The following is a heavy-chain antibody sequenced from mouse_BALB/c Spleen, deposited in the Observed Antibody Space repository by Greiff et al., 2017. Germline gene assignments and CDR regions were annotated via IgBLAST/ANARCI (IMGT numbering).Heavy chain of an antibody. CDR1: GFNIKDTY. D-gene: IGHD1-1*01. V-gene: IGHV14-3*02. CDR2: IDPANGNT. J-gene: IGHJ4*01. CDR3: ASSYVGAMDD. Sequence: VHVKQSGAELVKPGASVKLSCTASGFNIKDTYMHWVKQRPEQGLEWIGRIDPANGNTKYDPKFQGKATITADTSSNTAYLQLSSLTSEDTAVYYCASSYVGAMDDWGQGTSVTVSS.